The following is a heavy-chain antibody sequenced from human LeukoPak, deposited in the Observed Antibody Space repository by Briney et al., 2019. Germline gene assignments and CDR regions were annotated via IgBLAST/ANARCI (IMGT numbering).Heavy chain of an antibody. CDR1: GFTFSSYA. J-gene: IGHJ4*02. D-gene: IGHD4-23*01. V-gene: IGHV3-23*01. CDR3: ASSRSTVVTDSFDY. CDR2: ISGSGGST. Sequence: GGSLRLSCAASGFTFSSYAMSWVRQAPGKGLERVSAISGSGGSTYYADSVKGRFTISRDNTKNTLYLQMNSLRAEDTAVYYCASSRSTVVTDSFDYWGQGTLVTASS.